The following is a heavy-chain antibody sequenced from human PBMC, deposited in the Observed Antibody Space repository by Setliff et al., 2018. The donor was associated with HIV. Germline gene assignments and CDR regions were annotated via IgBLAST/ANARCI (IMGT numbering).Heavy chain of an antibody. Sequence: GGSLRLSCAVSEVIVSNNYMSWVRQAPGKGLEWVSVIYSGGSTDHADSVKGRFTVSRDNSKNTVYLQMTSLRAEDTAVYYCARSPGMFDYWGQGTPVTVSS. J-gene: IGHJ4*02. CDR2: IYSGGST. CDR1: EVIVSNNY. D-gene: IGHD1-1*01. CDR3: ARSPGMFDY. V-gene: IGHV3-53*01.